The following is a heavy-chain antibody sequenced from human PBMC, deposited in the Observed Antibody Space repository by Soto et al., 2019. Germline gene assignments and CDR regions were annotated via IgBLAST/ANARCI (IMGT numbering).Heavy chain of an antibody. CDR3: VHRRDGYNSAFFDY. J-gene: IGHJ4*02. CDR1: GGTFSIYA. V-gene: IGHV1-69*13. CDR2: IIRIFHTP. D-gene: IGHD5-12*01. Sequence: SVKVSCKASGGTFSIYAFSCVGQAPGQGLEWMGGIIRIFHTPTYAQKFQGRVTITADESTSTAYMELITLRSDDTAVYYCVHRRDGYNSAFFDYWGQGTLVTVSS.